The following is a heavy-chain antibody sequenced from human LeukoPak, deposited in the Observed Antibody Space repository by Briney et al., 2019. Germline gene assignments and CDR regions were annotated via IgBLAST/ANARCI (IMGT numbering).Heavy chain of an antibody. Sequence: GASVKVSCKASGYTFTGYYMHWVRQAPGKGLEWMGGFDPEDGETIYAQKFQGRVTMTEDTSTDTAYMELSSLRSEDTAVYYCATDLWPTGKVAFDIWGQGTMVTVSS. CDR1: GYTFTGYY. CDR2: FDPEDGET. D-gene: IGHD1-1*01. V-gene: IGHV1-24*01. J-gene: IGHJ3*02. CDR3: ATDLWPTGKVAFDI.